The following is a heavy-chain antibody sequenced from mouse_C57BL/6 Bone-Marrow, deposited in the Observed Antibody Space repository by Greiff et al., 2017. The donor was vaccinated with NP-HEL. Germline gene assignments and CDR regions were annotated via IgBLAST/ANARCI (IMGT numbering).Heavy chain of an antibody. CDR3: TRCGYDDYYAMDY. J-gene: IGHJ4*01. V-gene: IGHV1-5*01. D-gene: IGHD2-2*01. CDR1: GYTFTSYW. Sequence: EVHLVESGTVLARPGASVKMSCKTSGYTFTSYWMHWVKQRPGQGLEWIGAIYPGNSDTSYNQKFKGKAKLTAFTSASTAYMELSSLTNEDSAVYYCTRCGYDDYYAMDYWGQGTSVTVSS. CDR2: IYPGNSDT.